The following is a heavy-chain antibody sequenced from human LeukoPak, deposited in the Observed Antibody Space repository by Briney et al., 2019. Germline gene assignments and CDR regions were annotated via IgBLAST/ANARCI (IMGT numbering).Heavy chain of an antibody. J-gene: IGHJ4*02. CDR3: ARAPARSD. CDR2: IRYDGSNK. CDR1: GFTFSSYG. Sequence: GGSLRLSCAASGFTFSSYGIHWVRQAPGKGLEWVAFIRYDGSNKYYTDSVKGRFTISRDNAKNSLYLQMNSLRAEDTAVYYCARAPARSDWGQGTLVTVSS. V-gene: IGHV3-30*02.